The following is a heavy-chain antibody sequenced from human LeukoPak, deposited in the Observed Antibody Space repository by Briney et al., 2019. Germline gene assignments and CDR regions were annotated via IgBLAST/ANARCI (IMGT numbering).Heavy chain of an antibody. V-gene: IGHV1-69*13. D-gene: IGHD3-3*01. CDR3: ARETRFLELNYYYYYMDV. CDR2: IIPIFGTA. J-gene: IGHJ6*03. Sequence: SVKVSCKASGYTFTGYYMHWVRQAPGQGLEWMGGIIPIFGTANYAQKFQGRVTITADESTSTAYMELSSLRSEDTAVYYCARETRFLELNYYYYYMDVWGKGTTVTVSS. CDR1: GYTFTGYY.